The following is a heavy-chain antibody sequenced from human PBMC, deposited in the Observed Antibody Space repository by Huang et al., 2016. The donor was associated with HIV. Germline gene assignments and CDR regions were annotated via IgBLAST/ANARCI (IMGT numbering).Heavy chain of an antibody. V-gene: IGHV3-21*02. CDR2: ISGSGNQI. CDR1: GFRVNYFG. D-gene: IGHD2-21*01. J-gene: IGHJ3*01. CDR3: AREIRSTVVILDAFDV. Sequence: DVQLMESGGGLVKPGGSLSISCSSSGFRVNYFGMNWVRQVPGKGLEWVALISGSGNQIYYADSVKGRFTISRDNAKKSVFLQMDSLRGEDTAVYYCAREIRSTVVILDAFDVWGHGTLVAVSS.